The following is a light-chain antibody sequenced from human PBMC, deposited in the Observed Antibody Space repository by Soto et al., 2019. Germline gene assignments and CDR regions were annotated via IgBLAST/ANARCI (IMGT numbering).Light chain of an antibody. V-gene: IGKV3-20*01. CDR1: QRVSSTY. CDR2: GAS. Sequence: EIVLTQSPGTLSLSPGERATLSCRASQRVSSTYLAWYQQKPGQAPRLLFYGASSRATGIPDRFTGSGSGTDFSLSISRLEPEDFAVYYCQQYGSSPQTFGQGTKVEIK. J-gene: IGKJ1*01. CDR3: QQYGSSPQT.